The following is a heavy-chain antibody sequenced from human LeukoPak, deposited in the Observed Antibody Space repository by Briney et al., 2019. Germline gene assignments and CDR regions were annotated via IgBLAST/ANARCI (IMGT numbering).Heavy chain of an antibody. J-gene: IGHJ1*01. D-gene: IGHD3-16*02. CDR1: GYTFTSYG. CDR3: ARGPDLRRLGELSHEMAAEYLQH. CDR2: ISAYNGNT. V-gene: IGHV1-18*01. Sequence: GASVKVSCKASGYTFTSYGISWVRQAPGQGLEWMGWISAYNGNTNYAQKLQGRVTMTTDTSTSTAYMELRSLRSDDTAVYYCARGPDLRRLGELSHEMAAEYLQHWGQGTLVTVSS.